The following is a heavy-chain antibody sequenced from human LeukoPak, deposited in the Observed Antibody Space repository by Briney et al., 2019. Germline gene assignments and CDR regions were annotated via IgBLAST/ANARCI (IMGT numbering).Heavy chain of an antibody. D-gene: IGHD1-26*01. Sequence: PSETLSLTCAVYGGSFSGYYWSWIRQPPEKGLEWIGEINHSGSTNYNPSLKSRVTISVDTSKNQFSLKLSSVTAADTAVYYCARQGGGVVRLNWFDPWGQGTLVTVSS. J-gene: IGHJ5*02. CDR3: ARQGGGVVRLNWFDP. CDR2: INHSGST. V-gene: IGHV4-34*01. CDR1: GGSFSGYY.